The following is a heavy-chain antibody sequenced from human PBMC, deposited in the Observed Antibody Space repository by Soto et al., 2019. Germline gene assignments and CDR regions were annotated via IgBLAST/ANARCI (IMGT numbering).Heavy chain of an antibody. J-gene: IGHJ5*02. D-gene: IGHD6-25*01. Sequence: SETLSLTCTVSGGSITSSSHFWGWIRQPPGKGLEWIGTIYFTGNTYYTPSLKSRLTMSIDTSKNEFSLRLNSVTAADTAVYYCAGQTFTIAAASYGRSNWFDPWGPGTLVTVSS. CDR3: AGQTFTIAAASYGRSNWFDP. CDR2: IYFTGNT. V-gene: IGHV4-39*01. CDR1: GGSITSSSHF.